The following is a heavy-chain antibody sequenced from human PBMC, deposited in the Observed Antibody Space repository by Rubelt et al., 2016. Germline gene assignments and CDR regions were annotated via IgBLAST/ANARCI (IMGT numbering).Heavy chain of an antibody. Sequence: GGSLRLSCAASGFTFSGYAMSWVRQAPGKGLEWVSAISGGGTGTYYAASVKGRFTISRDNSKDTMYLQMSSLRAEDTAVYYCARVPIRSGYYKITTFYWYFDLWGRGTLVTVSS. CDR3: ARVPIRSGYYKITTFYWYFDL. V-gene: IGHV3-23*01. D-gene: IGHD3-22*01. J-gene: IGHJ2*01. CDR2: ISGGGTGT. CDR1: GFTFSGYA.